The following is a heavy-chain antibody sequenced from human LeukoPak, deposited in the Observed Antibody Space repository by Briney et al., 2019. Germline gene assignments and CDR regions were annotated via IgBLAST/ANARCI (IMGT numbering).Heavy chain of an antibody. J-gene: IGHJ5*02. Sequence: SETLPLTCSISGDSITTNSYWWGWIRQSPGKGLEWIGSIYSSGSGYYNPSLKTRATISPDTSKNQYSLRLTSVTAADTAIYYCARRGIWDLQIGNWFDPWGQGILVIVSS. V-gene: IGHV4-39*01. D-gene: IGHD3-16*01. CDR3: ARRGIWDLQIGNWFDP. CDR2: IYSSGSG. CDR1: GDSITTNSYW.